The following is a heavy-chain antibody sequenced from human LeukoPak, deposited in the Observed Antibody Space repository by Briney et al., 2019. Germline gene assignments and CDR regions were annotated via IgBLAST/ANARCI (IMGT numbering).Heavy chain of an antibody. J-gene: IGHJ5*02. CDR1: GFTFSNYW. D-gene: IGHD3-10*01. CDR3: AKAYYYGSGSDLGFDP. Sequence: GGSLRLSCAASGFTFSNYWMTWVRQAPGKGLEWVANINQDGGEKYYVDSVRGRFTISRDNSKNTLYLQMNSLRAEDTAVYYCAKAYYYGSGSDLGFDPWGQGTLVTVSS. V-gene: IGHV3-7*01. CDR2: INQDGGEK.